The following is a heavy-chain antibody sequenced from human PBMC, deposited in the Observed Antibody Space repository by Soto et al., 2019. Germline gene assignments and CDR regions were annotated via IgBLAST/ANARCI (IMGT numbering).Heavy chain of an antibody. CDR1: GYTFTSYS. D-gene: IGHD2-8*01. CDR3: ARDRCPNAVCYTGSLDY. CDR2: INDGNGNT. V-gene: IGHV1-3*01. Sequence: QVQLVPSGAEVKTPGASVKVSCKDSGYTFTSYSMYWVRLAPGQRLVCLGWINDGNGNTKYSQNFEGRVTLTRDASATTAYMELNSLASEDTAVYYCARDRCPNAVCYTGSLDYWGQGTPVTVSS. J-gene: IGHJ4*02.